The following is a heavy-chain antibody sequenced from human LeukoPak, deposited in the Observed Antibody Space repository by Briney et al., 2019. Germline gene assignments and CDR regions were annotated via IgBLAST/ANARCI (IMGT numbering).Heavy chain of an antibody. CDR2: INPSGGST. CDR1: GYTFTNYY. D-gene: IGHD6-13*01. Sequence: GASVKVSCKASGYTFTNYYMHWVRQAPGQGLEWMGIINPSGGSTSYAQKFQGRVTLTRDTSTSTVYMELSSLRSEDTAVYYCARSSTLGNYFDYWGQGTLVTVSS. CDR3: ARSSTLGNYFDY. J-gene: IGHJ4*02. V-gene: IGHV1-46*01.